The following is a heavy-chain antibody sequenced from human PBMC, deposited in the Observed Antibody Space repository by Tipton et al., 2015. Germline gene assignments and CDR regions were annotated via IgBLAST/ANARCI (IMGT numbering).Heavy chain of an antibody. J-gene: IGHJ4*02. Sequence: SLRLSCTASGFAFSSYAMSWVRQAPGKGLEWVSTISGSGDNTYYADSVEGRFTISRDNSKNTLYLQLSSLRAEDAALYYCAKDQSYLGTETMSLDYWGQGTRVTVSS. D-gene: IGHD4-11*01. CDR2: ISGSGDNT. V-gene: IGHV3-23*01. CDR1: GFAFSSYA. CDR3: AKDQSYLGTETMSLDY.